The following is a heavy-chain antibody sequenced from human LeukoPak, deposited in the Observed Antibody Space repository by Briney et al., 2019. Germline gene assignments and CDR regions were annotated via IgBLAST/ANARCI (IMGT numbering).Heavy chain of an antibody. CDR3: ARGYSYGYGDLDY. Sequence: GGSLRLSCAASGFTFSSYSMNWVRQAPGKGLEWVSSVSSSSSYIYYADSVKGRFTISRDNAKNSLYLQMNSLRAEDTAVYYCARGYSYGYGDLDYWGQGTLVTVSS. CDR1: GFTFSSYS. V-gene: IGHV3-21*01. J-gene: IGHJ4*02. CDR2: VSSSSSYI. D-gene: IGHD5-18*01.